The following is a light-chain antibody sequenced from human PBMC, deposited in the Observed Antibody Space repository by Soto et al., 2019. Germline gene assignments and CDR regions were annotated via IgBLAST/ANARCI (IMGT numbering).Light chain of an antibody. CDR3: SSYTSSSTL. Sequence: QSVLTQPASVSGSPGQSITISCTGTSSDVGSYNYVSWYQQHPGKAPKLMIYEVSDRPSGISSRFSGSKSGNTASLTISGPQTEDEADYYCSSYTSSSTLFGTGTRSPS. CDR1: SSDVGSYNY. J-gene: IGLJ1*01. V-gene: IGLV2-14*01. CDR2: EVS.